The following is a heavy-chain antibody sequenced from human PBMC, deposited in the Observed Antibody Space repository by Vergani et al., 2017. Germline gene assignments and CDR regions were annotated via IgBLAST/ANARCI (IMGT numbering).Heavy chain of an antibody. Sequence: EVQLVESGGGLVQPGRSLRLSCAASGFTFDDYAMHWVRHAPGKGLEWVAGISCNSGSIGYADSVKGRFTISRDNAKNSLYLQMNSLSAEDTAVYYCARRGVYCSSTSCYSAYYYYYYMDVWGKGTTVTVSS. D-gene: IGHD2-2*01. V-gene: IGHV3-9*01. CDR2: ISCNSGSI. J-gene: IGHJ6*03. CDR3: ARRGVYCSSTSCYSAYYYYYYMDV. CDR1: GFTFDDYA.